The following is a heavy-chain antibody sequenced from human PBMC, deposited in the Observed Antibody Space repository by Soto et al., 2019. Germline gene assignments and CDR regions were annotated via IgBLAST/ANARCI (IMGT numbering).Heavy chain of an antibody. CDR3: ARDRYYYDSSGYYHKLGYFQH. Sequence: TSETLALTCTVPGGSIRSYYWSWIRQPAGKGLEWIGRIYTSGSTNYNPSLKSRVTMSVDTSKNQFSLKLSSVTAADKAVYYCARDRYYYDSSGYYHKLGYFQHWGQGTLVTVSS. V-gene: IGHV4-4*07. D-gene: IGHD3-22*01. J-gene: IGHJ1*01. CDR1: GGSIRSYY. CDR2: IYTSGST.